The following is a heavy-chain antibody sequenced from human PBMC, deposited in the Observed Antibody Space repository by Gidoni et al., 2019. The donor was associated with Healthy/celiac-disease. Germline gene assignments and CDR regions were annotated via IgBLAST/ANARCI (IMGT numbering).Heavy chain of an antibody. Sequence: QVQLQESGPGLVKPSQTLSLTCTVSGGSISSGGYYWSWIRQHPGKGLEWIGYIYYSGSTYYNPSLKSRVTISVDTSKNQFSLKLSSVTAADTAVYYCAREGWDGSPAVHPFDPWGQGTLVTVSS. D-gene: IGHD1-26*01. CDR2: IYYSGST. V-gene: IGHV4-31*03. J-gene: IGHJ5*02. CDR3: AREGWDGSPAVHPFDP. CDR1: GGSISSGGYY.